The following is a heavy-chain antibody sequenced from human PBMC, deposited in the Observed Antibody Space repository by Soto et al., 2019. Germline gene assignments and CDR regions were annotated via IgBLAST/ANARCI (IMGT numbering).Heavy chain of an antibody. CDR3: ARDRSGGWSVDF. CDR2: ISSDGSDK. CDR1: GFTFSSYG. Sequence: QVQLVESGGGVVQPGRSLRLSCAASGFTFSSYGMHCVRQAPGTGLEWVAVISSDGSDKYYADSVKGRFTISRDNSKYSLYLQMNSLRAEDTAVYYCARDRSGGWSVDFWGQGTLATVSS. V-gene: IGHV3-30*03. J-gene: IGHJ4*02. D-gene: IGHD2-15*01.